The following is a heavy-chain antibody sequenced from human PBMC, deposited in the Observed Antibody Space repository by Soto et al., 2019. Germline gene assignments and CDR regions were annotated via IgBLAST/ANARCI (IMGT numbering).Heavy chain of an antibody. Sequence: ASVKVSCKASGYTLTSYGISWVRQAPGQGLEWMGWISAYNGNTNYAQKLQGRVTMTTDTSTSTAYMELRSLRSDDTAVYYCAREPDFWSGYGFDPWGQGTLVTVSS. CDR2: ISAYNGNT. D-gene: IGHD3-3*01. V-gene: IGHV1-18*01. CDR1: GYTLTSYG. CDR3: AREPDFWSGYGFDP. J-gene: IGHJ5*02.